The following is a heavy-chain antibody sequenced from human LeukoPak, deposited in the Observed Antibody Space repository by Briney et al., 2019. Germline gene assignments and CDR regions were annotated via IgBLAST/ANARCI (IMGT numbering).Heavy chain of an antibody. CDR2: IYTSGST. V-gene: IGHV4-61*02. D-gene: IGHD3-9*01. CDR3: ARGGGYDILTGSAADFDY. CDR1: GGAISSGSYS. Sequence: SETLSLTCTVSGGAISSGSYSWSWIRQPAGKGLEWIGRIYTSGSTNYNPSLKSRVTISVDTSKNQFSLKLSSVTAADTAVYYCARGGGYDILTGSAADFDYWGQGTLVTVSS. J-gene: IGHJ4*02.